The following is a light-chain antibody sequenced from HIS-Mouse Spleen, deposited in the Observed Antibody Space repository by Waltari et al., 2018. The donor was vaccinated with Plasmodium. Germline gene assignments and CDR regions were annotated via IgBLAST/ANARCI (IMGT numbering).Light chain of an antibody. J-gene: IGLJ2*01. CDR3: CSYAGSSTLV. CDR1: SSDVGRYNL. Sequence: QSALTQPASVSGSPGKSITISCTGTSSDVGRYNLFSCYQQNPGKAPKPMIYEGSKRPSGVSNRFSGSKSGNTASLTISGLQAEDEADYYCCSYAGSSTLVFGGGTKLTVL. CDR2: EGS. V-gene: IGLV2-23*01.